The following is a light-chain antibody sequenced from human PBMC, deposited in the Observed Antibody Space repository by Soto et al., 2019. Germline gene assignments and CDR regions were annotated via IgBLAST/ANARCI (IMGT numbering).Light chain of an antibody. Sequence: DIQMTQSPSSLSASVGDRITITCRASLTISTYLNWYQQKPGKAPKLLIYAASSLQSGVPSRFSGSGAGTDFTLTISSLQPEDFPTYYCQQSHGIPYNFGQGTELEIK. CDR3: QQSHGIPYN. J-gene: IGKJ2*01. CDR2: AAS. CDR1: LTISTY. V-gene: IGKV1-39*01.